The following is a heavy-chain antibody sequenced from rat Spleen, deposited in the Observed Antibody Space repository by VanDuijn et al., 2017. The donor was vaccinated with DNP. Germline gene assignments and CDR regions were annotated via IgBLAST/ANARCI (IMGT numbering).Heavy chain of an antibody. Sequence: EVQLVESGGGLVQPGRSLKLSCAASGFTFSSYGMAWVRQAPKKGLEWVATISTSGDTSYYRDSVKGRFTLSRDNAKSTLYLQMDSLRSEDTATYFCTTLGTHFDYWGQGLMVTVSS. J-gene: IGHJ2*01. CDR1: GFTFSSYG. V-gene: IGHV5S13*01. D-gene: IGHD1-4*01. CDR2: ISTSGDTS. CDR3: TTLGTHFDY.